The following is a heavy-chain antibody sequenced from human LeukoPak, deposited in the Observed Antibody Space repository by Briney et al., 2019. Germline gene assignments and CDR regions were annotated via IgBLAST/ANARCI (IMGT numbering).Heavy chain of an antibody. J-gene: IGHJ4*02. CDR3: ARARYYYDSSGYFLFDY. D-gene: IGHD3-22*01. CDR1: GYAFTSYG. Sequence: GASVKVSCKASGYAFTSYGISWVRQAPGQGLEWMGWISAYNGNTNYAQKLQGRVTMTTDTSTSTAYMELRSLRSDDTAVYYCARARYYYDSSGYFLFDYWGQGTLVTVSS. CDR2: ISAYNGNT. V-gene: IGHV1-18*01.